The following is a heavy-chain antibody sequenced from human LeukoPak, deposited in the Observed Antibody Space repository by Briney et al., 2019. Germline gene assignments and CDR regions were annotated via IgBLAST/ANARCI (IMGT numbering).Heavy chain of an antibody. J-gene: IGHJ3*02. V-gene: IGHV4-39*07. Sequence: KPSETLSLTCTVSGGSISSSSYYWSWIRQPPGKGLEWIGEINHSGSTNYNPSLKSRVTISVDTSKNQFSLKLSSVTAADTAVYYCARGRAFDIWGQGTMVTVSS. CDR2: INHSGST. CDR3: ARGRAFDI. CDR1: GGSISSSSYY.